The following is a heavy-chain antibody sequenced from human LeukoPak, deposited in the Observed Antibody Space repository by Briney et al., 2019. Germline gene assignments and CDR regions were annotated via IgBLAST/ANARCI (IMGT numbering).Heavy chain of an antibody. CDR3: AKDSELRYFDWLLSYFDY. Sequence: PGGSLRLSCAASGFTFSSYAMNWVRQAPGKGLEWVSTISGNGGTTHYADSVKGRFTISRDNSKNTLYLQMNSLRAEDTAVYYCAKDSELRYFDWLLSYFDYWGQGTLVTVSS. D-gene: IGHD3-9*01. CDR2: ISGNGGTT. V-gene: IGHV3-23*01. J-gene: IGHJ4*02. CDR1: GFTFSSYA.